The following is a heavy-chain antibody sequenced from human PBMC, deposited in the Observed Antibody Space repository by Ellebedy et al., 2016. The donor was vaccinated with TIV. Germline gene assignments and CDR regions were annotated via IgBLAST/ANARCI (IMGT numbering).Heavy chain of an antibody. CDR2: ISGGGDRT. J-gene: IGHJ3*02. CDR3: RWENGFDI. D-gene: IGHD1-26*01. Sequence: GESLKISCVGSGFTFSTYDMSWVRQAPGKGLEWVSVISGGGDRTYYADSVRGRFTISRDNYKNTLYLQMNSLRAEDTAVYYCRWENGFDIWGQGTMVTVSS. CDR1: GFTFSTYD. V-gene: IGHV3-23*01.